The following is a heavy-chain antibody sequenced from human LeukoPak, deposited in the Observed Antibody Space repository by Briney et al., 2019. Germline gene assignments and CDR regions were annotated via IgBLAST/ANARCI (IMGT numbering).Heavy chain of an antibody. CDR2: ISSSSSTI. Sequence: PGGSLRLSCAASGFTFSSYSMNWVRQAPGKGLEWVSYISSSSSTIHYADSVKGRFTISRDNAKNSLYLQMNSLRAEDTAVYYCARELDYYGSGSYYSDYWGQGTLVTVSS. V-gene: IGHV3-48*01. D-gene: IGHD3-10*01. CDR1: GFTFSSYS. J-gene: IGHJ4*02. CDR3: ARELDYYGSGSYYSDY.